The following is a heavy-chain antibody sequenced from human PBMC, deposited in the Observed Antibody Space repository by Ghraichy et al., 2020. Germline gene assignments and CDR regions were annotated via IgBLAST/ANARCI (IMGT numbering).Heavy chain of an antibody. V-gene: IGHV1-2*06. CDR2: INPNSGGT. J-gene: IGHJ4*02. CDR1: GSTFTGYY. Sequence: SVKVSCKASGSTFTGYYMHWVRQAPGQGLEWMGRINPNSGGTNYAQKFQGRVTMTRDTSINTAYMELNRLRSDDTAVYYCARDRFCSGGSCYRGYFDYWGQGTLVTVS. CDR3: ARDRFCSGGSCYRGYFDY. D-gene: IGHD2-15*01.